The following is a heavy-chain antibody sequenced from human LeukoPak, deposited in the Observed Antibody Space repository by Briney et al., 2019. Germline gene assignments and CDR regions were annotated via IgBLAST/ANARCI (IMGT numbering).Heavy chain of an antibody. CDR1: GFTFSSYG. J-gene: IGHJ6*02. V-gene: IGHV3-30*03. CDR2: LSFDGSNE. CDR3: AREEHDYVWGSYRYYYYYGIDV. D-gene: IGHD3-16*02. Sequence: GGSLRLSCAASGFTFSSYGMHWVRQSPGRGLEWVAFLSFDGSNEFYADSLKGRFTISRDNSKDTLYLQMDSLRAEDTALYYCAREEHDYVWGSYRYYYYYGIDVWGQGTTVTVSS.